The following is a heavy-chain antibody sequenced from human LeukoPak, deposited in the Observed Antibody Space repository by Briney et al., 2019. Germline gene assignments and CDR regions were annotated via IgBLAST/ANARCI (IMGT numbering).Heavy chain of an antibody. CDR3: TRQYYYGSGSSLYYMDV. D-gene: IGHD3-10*01. CDR1: GFTVSSNY. J-gene: IGHJ6*03. CDR2: IYSGGST. V-gene: IGHV3-53*01. Sequence: PGGSLRLSCAASGFTVSSNYMSWVRQAPGKGLEWVSVIYSGGSTYYADSVKGRFTISRDDSKNTAYLQMNSLKTEDTAVYYCTRQYYYGSGSSLYYMDVWGKGTTVTISS.